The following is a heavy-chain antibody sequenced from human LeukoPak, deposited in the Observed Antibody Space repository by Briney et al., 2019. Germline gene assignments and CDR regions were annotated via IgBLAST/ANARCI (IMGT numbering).Heavy chain of an antibody. J-gene: IGHJ6*03. D-gene: IGHD3-3*01. CDR2: ISAYNGNT. CDR3: ARDVLSNYDFWSGYHYYYYMDV. V-gene: IGHV1-18*01. Sequence: ASVKVSCKASGYTFTSYGISWVRQAPGQGLEWMGWISAYNGNTNYAQKLQGRVTMTTDTSTSTAYMELRSLRSDDTAVYYCARDVLSNYDFWSGYHYYYYMDVWGKGTTVTVSS. CDR1: GYTFTSYG.